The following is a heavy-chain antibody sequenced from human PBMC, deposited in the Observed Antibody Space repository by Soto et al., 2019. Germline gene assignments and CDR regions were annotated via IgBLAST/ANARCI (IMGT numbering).Heavy chain of an antibody. CDR2: INPGNGNT. CDR1: GYTFTSYA. CDR3: ARDHAGSGRYRFDY. V-gene: IGHV1-3*01. Sequence: ASVKVSCKASGYTFTSYAIHWVRQAPGQRLEWMGWINPGNGNTKYSQKFPGRVTITRDTSASTAYMELSSLRSEDTAVYYCARDHAGSGRYRFDYWGQGTLVTVS. J-gene: IGHJ4*02. D-gene: IGHD6-19*01.